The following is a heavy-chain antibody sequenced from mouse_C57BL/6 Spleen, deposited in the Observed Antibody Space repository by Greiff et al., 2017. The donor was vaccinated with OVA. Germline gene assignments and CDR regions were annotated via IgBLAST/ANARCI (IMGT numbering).Heavy chain of an antibody. CDR2: IDPSDSYT. CDR1: GYTFTSYW. J-gene: IGHJ2*01. D-gene: IGHD2-3*01. V-gene: IGHV1-59*01. CDR3: ARIDGYYGY. Sequence: QVQLQQPGAELVRPGTSVKLSCKASGYTFTSYWMHWVKQRPGQGLEWIGVIDPSDSYTNYNQKFKGKATLTVDTSSSTAYMQISSLTSEDSAVYYCARIDGYYGYWGQGTTLTVSS.